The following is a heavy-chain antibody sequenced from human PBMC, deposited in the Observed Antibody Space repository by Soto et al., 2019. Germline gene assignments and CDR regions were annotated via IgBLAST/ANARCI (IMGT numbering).Heavy chain of an antibody. J-gene: IGHJ4*02. D-gene: IGHD5-18*01. CDR3: ARDNGYSYGYTLDH. CDR2: IYYSGST. Sequence: PSETLSLTCTVSGGSLSPNYWTWIRQPPGKGLEWIGYIYYSGSTNYNPSLKSRVTISVDTSKNQFSLKLSSVTAADTAVYYCARDNGYSYGYTLDHWGQGTLVTVSS. V-gene: IGHV4-59*01. CDR1: GGSLSPNY.